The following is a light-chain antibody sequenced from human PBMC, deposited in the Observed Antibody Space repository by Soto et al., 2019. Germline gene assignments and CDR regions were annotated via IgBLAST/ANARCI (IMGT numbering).Light chain of an antibody. CDR1: SSDVGGYNS. CDR2: EVS. J-gene: IGLJ1*01. V-gene: IGLV2-14*01. CDR3: SSYTTSSTLLYV. Sequence: QSVLTQPASVSGSPGQSITISCTGTSSDVGGYNSVSWYQQHPGKAPKLMIYEVSNRPSGVSNRFSGSKSGNTASLTISGLQAEDEADYYCSSYTTSSTLLYVFGPGTKVTVL.